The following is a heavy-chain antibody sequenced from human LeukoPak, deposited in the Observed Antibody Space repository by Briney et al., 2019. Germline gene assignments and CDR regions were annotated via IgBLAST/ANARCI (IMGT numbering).Heavy chain of an antibody. Sequence: SETLSLTCTVSAGSLSSGTYYWSWIRQPAGKGLEWIGRMYISGETNYNPSLKSRVTVSLDTSKNHFSLKLNSVTAADTAVYFCASGIQGAGNNYWGQGILVTVSS. CDR3: ASGIQGAGNNY. D-gene: IGHD6-19*01. V-gene: IGHV4-61*02. J-gene: IGHJ4*02. CDR1: AGSLSSGTYY. CDR2: MYISGET.